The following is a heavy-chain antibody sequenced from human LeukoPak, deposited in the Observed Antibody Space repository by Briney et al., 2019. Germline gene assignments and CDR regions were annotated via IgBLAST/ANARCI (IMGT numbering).Heavy chain of an antibody. J-gene: IGHJ4*02. V-gene: IGHV3-48*04. CDR1: GFTFNTYS. D-gene: IGHD5-12*01. Sequence: GGSLRLSCVASGFTFNTYSMNWFRQAPGKGLEWISYISSSSGTIYYSDSVKGRFTISRDNAKNSLYLQMNNLRAEDTAVYYCAKDTGLRYFDLWGQGTLVTVSS. CDR2: ISSSSGTI. CDR3: AKDTGLRYFDL.